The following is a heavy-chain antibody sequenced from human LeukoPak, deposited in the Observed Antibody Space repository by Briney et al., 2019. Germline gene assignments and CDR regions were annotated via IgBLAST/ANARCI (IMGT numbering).Heavy chain of an antibody. D-gene: IGHD6-6*01. CDR1: GFTFSSYG. CDR3: ARDSSEAPLDY. J-gene: IGHJ4*02. V-gene: IGHV3-33*01. Sequence: PGGSLRLSCAASGFTFSSYGMHWVRQAPGKGLEWVAVIWYDGSNKYYADSVKGRFTISRDNSKNTLYLQMNSLRAEDTAVYYCARDSSEAPLDYWGQGTLVTVSS. CDR2: IWYDGSNK.